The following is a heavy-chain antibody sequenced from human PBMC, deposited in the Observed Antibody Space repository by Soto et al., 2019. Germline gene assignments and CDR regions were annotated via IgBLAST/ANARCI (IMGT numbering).Heavy chain of an antibody. J-gene: IGHJ6*02. V-gene: IGHV1-2*02. CDR2: INPNSGGT. Sequence: ASVKVSCKASGYTFTGYYVHWVRQAPGQGLEWMGWINPNSGGTNYAQKFQGRVTMTRDTSISTAYMELSRPRSDDTAVYYCARDRRGTTLSKAGYGMDVWGQGTTVTVSS. D-gene: IGHD1-26*01. CDR1: GYTFTGYY. CDR3: ARDRRGTTLSKAGYGMDV.